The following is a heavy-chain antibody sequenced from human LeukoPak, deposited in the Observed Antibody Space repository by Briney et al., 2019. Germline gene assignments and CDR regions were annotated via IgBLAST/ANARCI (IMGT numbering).Heavy chain of an antibody. CDR3: ARGVRSGVTVVKTYYMDV. CDR1: GGSISSYY. V-gene: IGHV4-59*01. Sequence: SETLSLTCTVSGGSISSYYWSWLRQPPGKGLEWIGYIYYSGSTNYNPSLKSRVTISVDTSKNQFSLKLSSVTAADTAVYYCARGVRSGVTVVKTYYMDVWGKGTTVTVSS. D-gene: IGHD3-22*01. CDR2: IYYSGST. J-gene: IGHJ6*03.